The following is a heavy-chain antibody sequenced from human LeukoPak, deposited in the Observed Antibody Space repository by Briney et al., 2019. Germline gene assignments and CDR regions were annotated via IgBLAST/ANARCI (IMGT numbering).Heavy chain of an antibody. CDR3: ARGSSESSFDY. J-gene: IGHJ4*02. Sequence: PSETLSLTCTVSGGSISSYYWSWIRQPPGKGLEWIGYIYYSGTTNYNPSLKSRVTISVDTSKNQFSLKLSSVTAADTAVYYCARGSSESSFDYWGQGTLVTVSS. CDR2: IYYSGTT. D-gene: IGHD1-26*01. V-gene: IGHV4-59*12. CDR1: GGSISSYY.